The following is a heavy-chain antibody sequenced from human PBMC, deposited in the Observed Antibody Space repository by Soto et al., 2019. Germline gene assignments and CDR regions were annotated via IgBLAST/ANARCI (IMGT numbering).Heavy chain of an antibody. Sequence: QVQLQESGPGLVKPSGTLSLTCAVSGGSISSRDWWSWVRQPPGKGLEWIGEIYHSGYTHYHPSLKSRVTMSVDKSKNQFSLTMSAVTAADTAVYYCARDLDYRVEDGWGQGTLVTVSS. J-gene: IGHJ4*02. CDR1: GGSISSRDW. CDR3: ARDLDYRVEDG. CDR2: IYHSGYT. V-gene: IGHV4-4*02. D-gene: IGHD3-9*01.